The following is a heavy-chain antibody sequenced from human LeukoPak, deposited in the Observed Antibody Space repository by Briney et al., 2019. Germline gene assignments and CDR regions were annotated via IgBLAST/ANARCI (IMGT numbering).Heavy chain of an antibody. CDR2: ISGSGGST. Sequence: PGGSLRLSCAASGFTFSSYAMSWVRQAPGKGLEWVSAISGSGGSTYYADSVKGRFTISRDNSKNTLYLQMNSLRAEDTAVYYCAKAEMATINAFSYFDYWGQGTLVTVSS. CDR3: AKAEMATINAFSYFDY. V-gene: IGHV3-23*01. J-gene: IGHJ4*02. D-gene: IGHD5-24*01. CDR1: GFTFSSYA.